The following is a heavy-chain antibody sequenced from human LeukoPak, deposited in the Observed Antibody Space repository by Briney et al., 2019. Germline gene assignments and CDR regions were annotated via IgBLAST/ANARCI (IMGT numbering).Heavy chain of an antibody. V-gene: IGHV1-46*01. Sequence: AASVKVSCKASGYTFTNYYMHWVRQAPGQGLEWMGIINPSGGSTNYAQKLQGRVTMTTDTSTSTAYMELRSLRSDDTAVYYCARAQMVGAAADFDYWGQGTLVTVSS. CDR2: INPSGGST. J-gene: IGHJ4*02. CDR1: GYTFTNYY. CDR3: ARAQMVGAAADFDY. D-gene: IGHD6-13*01.